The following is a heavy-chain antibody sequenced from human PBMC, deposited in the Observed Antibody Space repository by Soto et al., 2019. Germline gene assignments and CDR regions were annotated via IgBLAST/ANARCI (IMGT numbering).Heavy chain of an antibody. J-gene: IGHJ5*02. CDR1: GGTFSSYA. CDR2: IIPIFGTA. V-gene: IGHV1-69*13. CDR3: ASLTCSSTSCYTRLGGGWFDP. D-gene: IGHD2-2*02. Sequence: GASVKVSCKASGGTFSSYAISWVRQAPGQGLEWMGGIIPIFGTANYAQKFQGRVTITADESTSTAYMELSSLRSGDTAVYYCASLTCSSTSCYTRLGGGWFDPWGQGTLVTVSS.